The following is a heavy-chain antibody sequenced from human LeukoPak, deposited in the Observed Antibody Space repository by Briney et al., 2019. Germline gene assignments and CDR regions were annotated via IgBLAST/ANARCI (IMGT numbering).Heavy chain of an antibody. CDR1: GGSISSYY. D-gene: IGHD3-22*01. J-gene: IGHJ4*02. Sequence: PSETLSLTCSVSGGSISSYYWSWIRQPPGKGLEWIGYIYYSGSTNYNPSLESRVTISVDTSKNQFSLKLSSVTAADTAVYYCATTSGGYYDSSGYYDYWGQGTLVTVSS. CDR2: IYYSGST. CDR3: ATTSGGYYDSSGYYDY. V-gene: IGHV4-59*12.